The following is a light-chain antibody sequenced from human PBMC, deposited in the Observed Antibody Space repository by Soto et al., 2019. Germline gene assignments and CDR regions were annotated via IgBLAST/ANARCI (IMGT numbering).Light chain of an antibody. CDR1: KSVSSN. Sequence: EIVMTQSPATLSVFPGERTTLSCRTSKSVSSNLAWYQQKPGQAPRLLIYGSFTRATGIPARFSGSGSGTEFTLIISSPQSEDFAVYYCQQYNNWPSRTFGQGTKLEIK. CDR3: QQYNNWPSRT. J-gene: IGKJ2*01. CDR2: GSF. V-gene: IGKV3-15*01.